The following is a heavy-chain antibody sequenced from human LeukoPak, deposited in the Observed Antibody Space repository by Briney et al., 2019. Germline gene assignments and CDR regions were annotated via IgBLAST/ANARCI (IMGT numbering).Heavy chain of an antibody. Sequence: GGSLRLSCAASGFTFSSYSMTWVRQAPGEGLQWVSYISSDGATTYYADSVKGRFIISRDNAKNSLFLQINSLRAEDTAAYYCAGSTLWSGIFQYWGQGTLVTVSS. CDR1: GFTFSSYS. V-gene: IGHV3-48*04. D-gene: IGHD3-3*01. CDR2: ISSDGATT. CDR3: AGSTLWSGIFQY. J-gene: IGHJ1*01.